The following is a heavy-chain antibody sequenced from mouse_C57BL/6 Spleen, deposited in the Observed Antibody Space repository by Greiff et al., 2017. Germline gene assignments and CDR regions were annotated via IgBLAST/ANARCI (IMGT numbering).Heavy chain of an antibody. V-gene: IGHV2-6-1*01. CDR1: GFSLTSYG. D-gene: IGHD2-4*01. J-gene: IGHJ1*03. CDR2: IWRDGST. Sequence: VMLVESGPGLVAPSQSLSITCTVSGFSLTSYGVHWVRQPPGKGLEWLVVIWRDGSTNYTSALQSRLIVSKDISKCQVFLNMNRLQTNVTAMYYCARHVGDYDGGYFDVWGTGTTVTVS. CDR3: ARHVGDYDGGYFDV.